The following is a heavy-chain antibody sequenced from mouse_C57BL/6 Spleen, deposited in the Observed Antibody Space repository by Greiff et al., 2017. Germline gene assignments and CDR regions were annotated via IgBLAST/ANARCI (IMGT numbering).Heavy chain of an antibody. CDR1: GYTFTDYN. CDR3: ARGYYGYPYYFDY. CDR2: INPNNGGT. D-gene: IGHD2-2*01. V-gene: IGHV1-18*01. Sequence: VQLQQSGPELVKPGASVKIPCKASGYTFTDYNMDWVKQSHGKSLEWIGDINPNNGGTIYNQKFKGKATLTVDKSSSTAYMELRSLTSEDTAVYYCARGYYGYPYYFDYWGQGTTLTVSS. J-gene: IGHJ2*01.